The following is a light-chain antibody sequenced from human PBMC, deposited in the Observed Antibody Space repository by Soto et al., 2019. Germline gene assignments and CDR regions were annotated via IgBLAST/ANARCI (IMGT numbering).Light chain of an antibody. CDR2: GAS. V-gene: IGKV3D-15*01. CDR1: QSVRSN. CDR3: QQYNNWPSIT. J-gene: IGKJ5*01. Sequence: EIVMTQSPATLSVSPGERATLSCRASQSVRSNLAWYQQKPGQAPRLLIYGASTRATGIPVRFSGSGSGSEFTLTISSLQSEDFAVYYCQQYNNWPSITFGQGTRLEIK.